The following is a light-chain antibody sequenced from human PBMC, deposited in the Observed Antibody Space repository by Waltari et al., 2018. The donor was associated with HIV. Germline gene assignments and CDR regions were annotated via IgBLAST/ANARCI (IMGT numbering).Light chain of an antibody. J-gene: IGLJ3*02. CDR3: GTWDSSLSVWV. V-gene: IGLV1-51*01. Sequence: QSVLTQPPSVSAAPGQKVTIPCSGSSSNIGHNFVSWYQQLPGTAPKLLIYDNNKRPSGIPDRFSGSKSGTSATLGITGLQTGDEADYYCGTWDSSLSVWVFGGGTNLTVL. CDR1: SSNIGHNF. CDR2: DNN.